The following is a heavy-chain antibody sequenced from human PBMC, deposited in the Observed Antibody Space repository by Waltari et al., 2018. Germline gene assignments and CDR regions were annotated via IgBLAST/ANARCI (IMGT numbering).Heavy chain of an antibody. V-gene: IGHV3-15*01. D-gene: IGHD3-9*01. CDR2: IKSKTDGGTT. Sequence: EVQLVESGGGLVKPGGSLRLSCAASGFTFSNAWMSWVRQAPGKGLEWVGRIKSKTDGGTTDYAAPVKGRFTISRDDSKNTLYLQMNSLKTEDTAVYYCTTGFQDILTGHNQDWFDPWGQGTLVTVSS. J-gene: IGHJ5*02. CDR3: TTGFQDILTGHNQDWFDP. CDR1: GFTFSNAW.